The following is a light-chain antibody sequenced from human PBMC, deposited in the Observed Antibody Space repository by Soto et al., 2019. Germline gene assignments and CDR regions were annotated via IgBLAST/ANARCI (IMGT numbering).Light chain of an antibody. CDR3: QSYDTSLPGLL. V-gene: IGLV1-40*01. J-gene: IGLJ2*01. CDR2: GNS. Sequence: QSVLTQPPSVSGAPGQRATISCTGTSSNIGAGYDVHWYQQLPGTAPKLLIYGNSNRPSGVPDRFSGSKSGTSASLAITGLQAEDEADYYCQSYDTSLPGLLFGVGTKLTVL. CDR1: SSNIGAGYD.